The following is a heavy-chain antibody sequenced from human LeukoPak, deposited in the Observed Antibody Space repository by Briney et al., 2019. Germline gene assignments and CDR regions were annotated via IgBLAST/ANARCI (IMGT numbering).Heavy chain of an antibody. Sequence: GGSLGLSCAASGFTFSNYAMRWVRQAPGKGLEWVSGISGSGDSTYYADSVKGRFTISRDNSKNTLYLQMNSLRAEDTAVYYCARRSGIAVAGAFDYWGQGTLVTVSS. J-gene: IGHJ4*02. CDR1: GFTFSNYA. D-gene: IGHD6-19*01. CDR2: ISGSGDST. V-gene: IGHV3-23*01. CDR3: ARRSGIAVAGAFDY.